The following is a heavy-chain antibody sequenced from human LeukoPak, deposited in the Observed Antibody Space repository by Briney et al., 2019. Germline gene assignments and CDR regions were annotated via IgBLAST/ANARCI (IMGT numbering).Heavy chain of an antibody. V-gene: IGHV4-34*12. J-gene: IGHJ2*01. CDR1: GGSFSGFY. CDR3: ARRRITIFGVAKWYFDL. Sequence: SETLPLTCVVYGGSFSGFYWSWIRQPPGKGLEWLGEIIHSGGTNYNPSLKSRVTISIDTSKSQFSLKLSSVTAADTAVYYCARRRITIFGVAKWYFDLWGRGTLVIVSS. CDR2: IIHSGGT. D-gene: IGHD3-3*01.